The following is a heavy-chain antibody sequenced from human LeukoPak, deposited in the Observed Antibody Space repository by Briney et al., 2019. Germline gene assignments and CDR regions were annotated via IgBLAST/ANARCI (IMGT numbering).Heavy chain of an antibody. Sequence: SETLSLACTVSGGSLSSYYWSWIRQPPGKGLEWIGYIYYSGSTNYNPSLKSRVTISVDTSKNQFSLNLNSVTAADPAVYYCARGGVNWTFDYWGQGTLVTVSS. V-gene: IGHV4-59*01. D-gene: IGHD1-20*01. CDR1: GGSLSSYY. CDR3: ARGGVNWTFDY. CDR2: IYYSGST. J-gene: IGHJ4*02.